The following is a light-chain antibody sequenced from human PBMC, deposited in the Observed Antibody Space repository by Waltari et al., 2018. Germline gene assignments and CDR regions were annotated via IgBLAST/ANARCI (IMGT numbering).Light chain of an antibody. J-gene: IGLJ2*01. CDR2: GKN. CDR1: SLRSYY. Sequence: GQTVRITCQGDSLRSYYASWYQQKPGQAPVLVIYGKNNRPSGIPDRFSGSSSGNTASLTITGAQAEDEADYYCNSRDSSGNHLVFGGGTKLTVL. CDR3: NSRDSSGNHLV. V-gene: IGLV3-19*01.